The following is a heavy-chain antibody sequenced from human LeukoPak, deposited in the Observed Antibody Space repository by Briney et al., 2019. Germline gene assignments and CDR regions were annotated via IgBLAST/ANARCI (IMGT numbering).Heavy chain of an antibody. CDR1: GGSISSSNYY. CDR2: IYYTGIT. J-gene: IGHJ5*02. V-gene: IGHV4-39*02. D-gene: IGHD3-22*01. CDR3: ARERDYYDSSGDYWFDP. Sequence: PSETLSLTCTVSGGSISSSNYYWSWIRQPPGKGLEWIGSIYYTGITNYNPSLKSRVTISVDTSKNQFSLRLSSVTAAGTSVYYFARERDYYDSSGDYWFDPWGQGTLVTVSS.